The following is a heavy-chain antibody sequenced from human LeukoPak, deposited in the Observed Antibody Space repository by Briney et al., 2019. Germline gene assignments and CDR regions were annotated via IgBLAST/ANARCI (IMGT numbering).Heavy chain of an antibody. CDR1: GITFSLYS. CDR3: ATVTYHYGSGSYYTPNYFDY. D-gene: IGHD3-10*01. Sequence: GGSLRLSCAASGITFSLYSMNWVRQAPGKGPEWLSSISSGSSYLYYADPVKGRFTISRDNAKNSLYLQMNSLSAEDTAVYYCATVTYHYGSGSYYTPNYFDYWGQGTLVTVPS. V-gene: IGHV3-21*01. J-gene: IGHJ4*02. CDR2: ISSGSSYL.